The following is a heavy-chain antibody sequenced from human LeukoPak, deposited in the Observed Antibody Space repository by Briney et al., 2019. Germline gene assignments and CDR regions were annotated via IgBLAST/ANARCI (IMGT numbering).Heavy chain of an antibody. V-gene: IGHV3-30*18. CDR2: VSYEGKRL. CDR3: AKEGTAQISTWYDY. CDR1: EFTFSNYG. Sequence: PRGSLRLSCATSEFTFSNYGKHWVRQASGTGLERVAVVSYEGKRLYYADSVRGRFTISRDNSKNTLYLQMNSLRGEDAAVYYCAKEGTAQISTWYDYWGQGTLVTVSS. J-gene: IGHJ4*02. D-gene: IGHD6-13*01.